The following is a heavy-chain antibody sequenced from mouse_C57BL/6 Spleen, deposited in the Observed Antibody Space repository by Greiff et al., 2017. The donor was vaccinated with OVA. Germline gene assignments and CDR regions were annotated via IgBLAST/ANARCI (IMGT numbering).Heavy chain of an antibody. V-gene: IGHV1-55*01. Sequence: VQLQQPGAELVKPGASVKMSCKASGYTFTSYWITWVKQRPGQGLEWIGDIYPGSGSTNYNEKFKSKATLTVDTSSSTDYMQLSSLTSEDSAVYYCARLDLYYDYYFDYWGQGTTLTVSS. CDR3: ARLDLYYDYYFDY. CDR2: IYPGSGST. D-gene: IGHD2-4*01. J-gene: IGHJ2*01. CDR1: GYTFTSYW.